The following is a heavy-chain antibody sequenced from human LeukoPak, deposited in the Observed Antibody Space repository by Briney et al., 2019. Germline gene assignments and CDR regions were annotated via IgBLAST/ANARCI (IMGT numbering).Heavy chain of an antibody. V-gene: IGHV3-7*01. D-gene: IGHD5-24*01. Sequence: HPGGSLRLSCAASGFTFSNYWMNWVRQAPGKGLEWVANIKQGGGETYNVDSMKGRFSISRDNAKNSLYLQMNSLRAEDTAVYYCARGADGAFDYWGQGIVVTVSP. CDR1: GFTFSNYW. CDR2: IKQGGGET. J-gene: IGHJ4*02. CDR3: ARGADGAFDY.